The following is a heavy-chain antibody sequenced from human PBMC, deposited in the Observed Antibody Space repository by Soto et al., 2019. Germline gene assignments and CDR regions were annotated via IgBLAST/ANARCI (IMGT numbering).Heavy chain of an antibody. V-gene: IGHV1-3*01. Sequence: SVKVSCQASGYTFTSYAMHWVRQAPVQRLEWMGWINAGNGNTKYSQKFQGRVTITRDTSASTAYMELSSLRSEDTAVYYCAREVVVTSCMDVWGQGTTVTVSS. CDR3: AREVVVTSCMDV. D-gene: IGHD3-22*01. CDR1: GYTFTSYA. CDR2: INAGNGNT. J-gene: IGHJ6*02.